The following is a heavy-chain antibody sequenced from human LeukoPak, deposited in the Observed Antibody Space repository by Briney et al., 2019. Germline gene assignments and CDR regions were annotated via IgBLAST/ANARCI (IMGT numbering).Heavy chain of an antibody. CDR2: ISSDGATQ. J-gene: IGHJ1*01. D-gene: IGHD2-15*01. Sequence: GGSLRLSCAASRFTFDNYGMHWVRQAPGKGLEWVADISSDGATQYYADSVKGRFTISRDNSKNTLNLQMNSLRPGDTAVYYCAKGCLGGGNCFFFQHWGQGTLVTVSS. CDR3: AKGCLGGGNCFFFQH. V-gene: IGHV3-30*18. CDR1: RFTFDNYG.